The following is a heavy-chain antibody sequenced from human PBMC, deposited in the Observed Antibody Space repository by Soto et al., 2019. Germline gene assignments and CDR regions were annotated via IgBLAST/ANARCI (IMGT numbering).Heavy chain of an antibody. V-gene: IGHV5-51*01. Sequence: PGESLKISCKGSGYSFTSYWIGWVRQMPGKGLEWMGIIYPGDSDTRYSPSFQDQVTISADKSISTAYLQWSSLKASDTAMYYCARIHGYSYEPPHYYYYRMDVWGQGTTVTVSS. J-gene: IGHJ6*01. CDR3: ARIHGYSYEPPHYYYYRMDV. CDR1: GYSFTSYW. D-gene: IGHD5-18*01. CDR2: IYPGDSDT.